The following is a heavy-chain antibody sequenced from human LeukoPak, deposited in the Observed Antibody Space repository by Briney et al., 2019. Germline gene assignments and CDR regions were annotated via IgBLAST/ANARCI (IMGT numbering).Heavy chain of an antibody. CDR2: IYYSGST. CDR1: GGSISSGDYY. D-gene: IGHD3-3*01. Sequence: PSETLSLTCTVSGGSISSGDYYWSWIRQPPGKGLEWIGYIYYSGSTYYNPSLKSRVTISVDTSKNQFSLKLSSVTAADTAVYYCARDVYYDFWSGAGPRWFDPWGQGTLVTVSS. CDR3: ARDVYYDFWSGAGPRWFDP. J-gene: IGHJ5*02. V-gene: IGHV4-30-4*02.